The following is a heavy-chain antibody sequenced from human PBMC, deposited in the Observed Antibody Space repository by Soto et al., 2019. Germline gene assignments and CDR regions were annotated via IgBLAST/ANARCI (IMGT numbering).Heavy chain of an antibody. Sequence: QVQLVQSGAEVKKPGASVKVSCKTSGYTFSNYYMHWVRQAPGQGLGWMGMINPAGGSTRYAQKFQGRVTMTRDTSTYRVCMDLSSLSSDETAVYCCARDFDSSSWYWWGYWGNGRLVTVAS. CDR2: INPAGGST. CDR3: ARDFDSSSWYWWGY. CDR1: GYTFSNYY. J-gene: IGHJ4*01. V-gene: IGHV1-46*01. D-gene: IGHD6-13*01.